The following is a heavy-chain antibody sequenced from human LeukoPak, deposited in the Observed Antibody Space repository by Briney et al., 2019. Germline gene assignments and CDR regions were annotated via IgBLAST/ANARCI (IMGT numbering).Heavy chain of an antibody. J-gene: IGHJ4*02. V-gene: IGHV1-18*01. D-gene: IGHD4-11*01. CDR3: AREGATDYYFDP. Sequence: ASVKVSCKASGYSLSSNGISWARQAPGQGLEWMGWISDYSGNTKYAQNFQERVTLTTDRSTNTAYMELRSLRSDDTAVYYCAREGATDYYFDPWGQGTLVTVSS. CDR1: GYSLSSNG. CDR2: ISDYSGNT.